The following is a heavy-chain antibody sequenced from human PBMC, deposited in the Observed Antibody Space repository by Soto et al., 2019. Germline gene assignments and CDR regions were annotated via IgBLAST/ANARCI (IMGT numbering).Heavy chain of an antibody. CDR1: GVTFSSYA. Sequence: QVQLVESGGGVVQPGRSLRLSCAASGVTFSSYAMHWVRQAPGKGLEWVAVIWSDGSKKYYGDFVKGRFTISRDNSNNTLYLQMNSLKVEDTAVYYCARDEEPWGQGTLVIVSS. V-gene: IGHV3-33*01. CDR2: IWSDGSKK. J-gene: IGHJ5*02. CDR3: ARDEEP.